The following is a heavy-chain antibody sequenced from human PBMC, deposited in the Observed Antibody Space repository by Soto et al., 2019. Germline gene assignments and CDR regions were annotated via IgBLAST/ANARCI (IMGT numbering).Heavy chain of an antibody. V-gene: IGHV3-49*04. Sequence: GRALRLSWTASGFTFGDYAMSWVRPAPGKGLEWGGFIRSKAYGGTTEYAASVKGRFTISRDDSKSIAYLQMNSQKTEDTAVYYCTRHPDHSYGDYDFAYWGKGTLVTVSS. CDR2: IRSKAYGGTT. CDR1: GFTFGDYA. J-gene: IGHJ4*02. CDR3: TRHPDHSYGDYDFAY. D-gene: IGHD4-17*01.